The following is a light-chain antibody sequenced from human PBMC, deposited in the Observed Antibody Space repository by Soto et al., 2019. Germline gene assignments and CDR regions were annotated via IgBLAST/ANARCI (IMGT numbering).Light chain of an antibody. J-gene: IGLJ1*01. CDR2: EVS. CDR3: SSYAGSTYLAV. CDR1: RSDVGSYNY. V-gene: IGLV2-8*01. Sequence: QSVLTQPPSASGSPGQSVTISCTGTRSDVGSYNYVSWYQQHPGKAPKLMIYEVSKRPSGVPDRFSGSKSGNTASLTVSGLQAEDEADYYCSSYAGSTYLAVFGTGTQLTVL.